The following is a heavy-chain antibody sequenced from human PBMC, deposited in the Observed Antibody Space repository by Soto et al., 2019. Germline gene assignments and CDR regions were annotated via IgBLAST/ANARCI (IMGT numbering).Heavy chain of an antibody. V-gene: IGHV3-23*01. CDR1: GFTFSNYA. J-gene: IGHJ4*02. CDR2: ISGSGGRS. Sequence: EVQLLDSGGGLVQPGGSLRLSCAASGFTFSNYAMTWVRQGPGKGLEWVSGISGSGGRSYYADSVKGRFTISRDNSKRTLYLQMNSLRAEDTAVYYCAKAYFVWSSEQPYYFDYWGQGPLVTVSS. D-gene: IGHD3-16*01. CDR3: AKAYFVWSSEQPYYFDY.